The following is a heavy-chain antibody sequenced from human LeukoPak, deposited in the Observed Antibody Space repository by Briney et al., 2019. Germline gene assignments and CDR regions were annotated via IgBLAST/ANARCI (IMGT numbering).Heavy chain of an antibody. D-gene: IGHD3-3*01. CDR3: ARDPRLEISGMVIDMLDY. V-gene: IGHV3-21*01. CDR1: GFTFSSHS. Sequence: GGSLILSCAASGFTFSSHSMNWVRQAPGKGLEWVSYISSSSSYIYYADSVKGRFAISRDNAKNSLYLQMNSLRAEDTAIYYCARDPRLEISGMVIDMLDYWGQGTLVTVSS. CDR2: ISSSSSYI. J-gene: IGHJ4*02.